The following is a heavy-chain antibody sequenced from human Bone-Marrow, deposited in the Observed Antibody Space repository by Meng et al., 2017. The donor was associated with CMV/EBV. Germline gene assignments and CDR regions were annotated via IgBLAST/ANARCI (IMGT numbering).Heavy chain of an antibody. CDR2: ISSSSSYT. D-gene: IGHD2-2*01. CDR3: ARGLLSNWFDP. J-gene: IGHJ5*02. CDR1: GFTFSDYY. V-gene: IGHV3-11*06. Sequence: VQLGESGGGLVKPGGSMRLSCAASGFTFSDYYMSWIRQVPGKGLEWVSYISSSSSYTNYADSVKGRFTISRDNAKNSLYLQMNRPRAEDTAVYYCARGLLSNWFDPWGQGTLVTVSS.